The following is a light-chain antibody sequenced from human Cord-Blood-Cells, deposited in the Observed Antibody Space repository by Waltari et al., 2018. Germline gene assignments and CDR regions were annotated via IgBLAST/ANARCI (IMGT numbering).Light chain of an antibody. V-gene: IGKV1-39*01. CDR2: AAS. CDR1: QSLSSH. CDR3: QQSYSTPFT. J-gene: IGKJ3*01. Sequence: DIQMTQSPSSLSASVGDRITIPCRSSQSLSSHLNWYQQKPGKAPKLLIYAASSLQSWVPSRFSGSGSGTDFTLTISSLKPEDFATYYCQQSYSTPFTFGPGTKVDIK.